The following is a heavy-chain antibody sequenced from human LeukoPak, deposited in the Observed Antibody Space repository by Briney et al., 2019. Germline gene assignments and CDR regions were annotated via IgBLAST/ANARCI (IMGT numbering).Heavy chain of an antibody. CDR2: IYHSGST. CDR1: GGSISSGGYS. V-gene: IGHV4-30-2*01. J-gene: IGHJ4*02. D-gene: IGHD3-16*02. CDR3: ARVNDYVWGSYRSIPYFDY. Sequence: KASETLSLTCAVSGGSISSGGYSWSWTRQPPGKGLEWIGYIYHSGSTYYNPSLKSRVTISVDRSKNQFSLKLTSVTAADTAVYYCARVNDYVWGSYRSIPYFDYWGQGTLVTVSS.